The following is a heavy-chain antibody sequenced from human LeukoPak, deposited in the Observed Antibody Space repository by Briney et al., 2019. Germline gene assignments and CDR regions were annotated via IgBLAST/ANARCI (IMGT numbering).Heavy chain of an antibody. J-gene: IGHJ5*02. D-gene: IGHD6-19*01. CDR3: ARGFIAVAGTALNWFDP. CDR1: GGSSNFDF. Sequence: PSETLSLTCAASGGSSNFDFWKWVRQFPGKGLEWIGEIDQSGNTNYNPSLKSRVTMSFDMSNNQFSPKLKSVNAADTAVYFCARGFIAVAGTALNWFDPWGPGTQVTVSS. V-gene: IGHV4-34*01. CDR2: IDQSGNT.